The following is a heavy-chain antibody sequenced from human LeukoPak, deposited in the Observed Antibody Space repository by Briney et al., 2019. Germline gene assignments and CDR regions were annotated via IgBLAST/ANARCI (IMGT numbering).Heavy chain of an antibody. CDR3: ARCSTTSVATIDYYYYMDV. CDR2: IYYSGST. Sequence: SETLSLTCTVSGGSISSSSYYWGWIRQPPGKGLEWIGSIYYSGSTYYNPSLKSRVTTSVDTSKNQFSLKLSSVTAADTAVYYCARCSTTSVATIDYYYYMDVWGKGTTVTVSS. D-gene: IGHD5-12*01. J-gene: IGHJ6*03. CDR1: GGSISSSSYY. V-gene: IGHV4-39*07.